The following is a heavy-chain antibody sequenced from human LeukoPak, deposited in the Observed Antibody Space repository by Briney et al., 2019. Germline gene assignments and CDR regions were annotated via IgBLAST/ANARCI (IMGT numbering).Heavy chain of an antibody. CDR1: GGSFSGYY. CDR2: INHSGST. D-gene: IGHD3-10*01. CDR3: VSFGPRRPVGFDY. V-gene: IGHV4-34*01. J-gene: IGHJ4*02. Sequence: PSETLSLTCAVYGGSFSGYYWSWIRQPPGKGLEWIGEINHSGSTNYNPSLKSRVTISVDTSKNQFSLKLSSVTAADTAVYYCVSFGPRRPVGFDYWGQGTLVTVSS.